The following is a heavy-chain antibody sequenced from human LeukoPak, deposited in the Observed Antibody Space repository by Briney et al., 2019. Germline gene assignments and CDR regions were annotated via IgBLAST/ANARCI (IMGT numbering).Heavy chain of an antibody. CDR1: GGSFSGYY. Sequence: SETLSLTCAVYGGSFSGYYWSWIRQPPGKGLEWIGEINHSGSTNYNPSLKSRVTISVDTPKNQFSLKLSSVTAADTAVYYCARGPRIAAAGTRYGYWGQGTLVTVSS. V-gene: IGHV4-34*01. D-gene: IGHD6-13*01. CDR2: INHSGST. J-gene: IGHJ4*02. CDR3: ARGPRIAAAGTRYGY.